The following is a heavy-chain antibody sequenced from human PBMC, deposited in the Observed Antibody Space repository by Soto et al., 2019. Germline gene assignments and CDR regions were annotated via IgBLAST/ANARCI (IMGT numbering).Heavy chain of an antibody. J-gene: IGHJ5*02. CDR1: GFTFSNYG. Sequence: VGSLRLSCAASGFTFSNYGMHWVRQAPGKGLEWVAIISFDGNNKYYSDSVKGRFTISRDNSKNMVFLQMNSLRPEDTAVYYCVKPKEHFYDSSPGETWGQGTPVTVSS. V-gene: IGHV3-30*18. CDR2: ISFDGNNK. CDR3: VKPKEHFYDSSPGET. D-gene: IGHD3-22*01.